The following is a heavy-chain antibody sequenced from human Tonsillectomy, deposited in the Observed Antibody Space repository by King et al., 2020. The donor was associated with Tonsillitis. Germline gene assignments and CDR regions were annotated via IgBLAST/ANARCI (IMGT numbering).Heavy chain of an antibody. D-gene: IGHD3-22*01. CDR3: ARDDYENSGYPY. J-gene: IGHJ4*02. CDR1: GSTFSSYN. V-gene: IGHV3-48*04. Sequence: EVQLVESGGGLVQPGGSLRLSCAASGSTFSSYNMNWVRQAPGKGLEWISYISSSSDSIYYADSVRGRFTISRDNAKNSLHLQMNSLRTEDTAVYYCARDDYENSGYPYWGQGTLVTVSS. CDR2: ISSSSDSI.